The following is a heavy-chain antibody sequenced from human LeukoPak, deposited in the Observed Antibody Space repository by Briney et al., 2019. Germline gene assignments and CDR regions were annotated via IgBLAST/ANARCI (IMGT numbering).Heavy chain of an antibody. CDR3: ARGAVNWNYYDY. Sequence: ASVKVSCTASGYNFNTYGISWVRQARGQVPEWMGWIRAYNGDTKYSQKVQGRLTLTRDTSTSTDYMELGSLTSDDTAVYYCARGAVNWNYYDYWGQGTLVTVSS. CDR2: IRAYNGDT. V-gene: IGHV1-18*01. CDR1: GYNFNTYG. D-gene: IGHD1-1*01. J-gene: IGHJ4*02.